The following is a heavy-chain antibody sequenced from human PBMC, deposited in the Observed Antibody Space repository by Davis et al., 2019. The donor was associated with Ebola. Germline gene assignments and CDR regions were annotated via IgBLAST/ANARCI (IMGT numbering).Heavy chain of an antibody. V-gene: IGHV3-48*01. CDR1: GFTFSSYA. J-gene: IGHJ2*01. D-gene: IGHD6-13*01. CDR3: ARVFAQQDWYFDL. Sequence: PGESLNISCAASGFTFSSYAISWIRQAPGKGLEWVSYISSSGSTIYYTDSVQGRFTISRDNSKNILYLQMDSLRAEDTAVYYCARVFAQQDWYFDLWGRGTLVTVSS. CDR2: ISSSGSTI.